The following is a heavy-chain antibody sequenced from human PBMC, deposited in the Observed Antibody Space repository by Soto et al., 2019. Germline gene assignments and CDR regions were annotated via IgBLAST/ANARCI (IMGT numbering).Heavy chain of an antibody. D-gene: IGHD5-12*01. CDR3: ARALIAYEAFHV. V-gene: IGHV3-74*01. Sequence: EVQLVESGGGLVQPGGSLRLSCAASGFTFTSYWMHWVRQVPGKGLVWVSRINSDGSHTTYADSVKGRFTISRDNAKNTLYLQMNSLRAEDTAVYYCARALIAYEAFHVWGQGTTVTVSS. CDR2: INSDGSHT. CDR1: GFTFTSYW. J-gene: IGHJ3*01.